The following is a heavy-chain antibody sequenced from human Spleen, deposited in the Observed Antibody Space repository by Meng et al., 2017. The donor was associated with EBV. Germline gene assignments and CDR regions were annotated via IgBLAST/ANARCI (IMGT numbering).Heavy chain of an antibody. J-gene: IGHJ5*02. CDR3: ARPFPSWQSPRLDPFGA. Sequence: QLRSRELGPGQVKPSETLSLPCTVSVDSISSFYYWGWIRQPPGRGLEWIGSVHYTGSTYYSPSLKSRVTVSVDTSKNQFSLRLTSVTAADTAVYYCARPFPSWQSPRLDPFGAWGQGTLVTVSS. CDR2: VHYTGST. CDR1: VDSISSFYY. V-gene: IGHV4-39*01. D-gene: IGHD6-19*01.